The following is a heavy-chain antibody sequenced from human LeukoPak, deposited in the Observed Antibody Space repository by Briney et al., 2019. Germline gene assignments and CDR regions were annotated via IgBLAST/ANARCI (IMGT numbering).Heavy chain of an antibody. Sequence: SETLSLTCTVSGASIGGSNYYWGWVRQPPGMGLEWIGSIFYSGRAYFNPSLKRRVTISVDTSKNQFSLRLSPVTAADAAVYYCARHEEEDGRNAKTFWYWGQGTLVTVSS. V-gene: IGHV4-39*01. J-gene: IGHJ4*02. CDR3: ARHEEEDGRNAKTFWY. CDR1: GASIGGSNYY. D-gene: IGHD3-3*01. CDR2: IFYSGRA.